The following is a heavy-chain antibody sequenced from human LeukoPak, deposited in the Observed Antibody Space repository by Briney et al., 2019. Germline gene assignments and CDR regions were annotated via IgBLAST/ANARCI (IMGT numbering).Heavy chain of an antibody. CDR2: IKQDGSEK. V-gene: IGHV3-7*01. CDR3: ARGSFGVVIRYYYYYYYMDV. D-gene: IGHD3-3*01. Sequence: GGSLRLSCAASGFTFSSYWMSWVRQAPGKGLEWVANIKQDGSEKYYVDSVKGRFTISRYNAKNSLYLQMNSLRVEDTAVYYCARGSFGVVIRYYYYYYYMDVWGKGTTVTVSS. CDR1: GFTFSSYW. J-gene: IGHJ6*03.